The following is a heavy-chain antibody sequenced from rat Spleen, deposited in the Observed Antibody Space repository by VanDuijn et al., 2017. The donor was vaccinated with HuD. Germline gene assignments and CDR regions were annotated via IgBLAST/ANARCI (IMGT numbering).Heavy chain of an antibody. Sequence: EVQLVESGGGLVQPGGSLKLSCVASGFTFNNYWMTWIRQAPTKGLEWGASISPSGGRTYYRDSVKGRFAISRDNAKSTLYLKMDSLRFEDTATYYCASEEYWRFAYWGQGTLVTVSS. CDR1: GFTFNNYW. V-gene: IGHV5-31*01. CDR2: ISPSGGRT. CDR3: ASEEYWRFAY. D-gene: IGHD4-2*01. J-gene: IGHJ3*01.